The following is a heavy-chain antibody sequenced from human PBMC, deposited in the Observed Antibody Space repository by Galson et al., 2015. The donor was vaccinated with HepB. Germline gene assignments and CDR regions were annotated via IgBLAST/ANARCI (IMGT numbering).Heavy chain of an antibody. Sequence: SLRLSCAASGFTFRNALMSWVRQAPGKGLEWVGRIKKKSDGGTTDYAAPVKGRFTISRDDSKNTLYLEMNSLKTEDTALYYCTTFLEMTTVQYWGQGTLVTVSS. J-gene: IGHJ4*02. CDR3: TTFLEMTTVQY. CDR1: GFTFRNAL. CDR2: IKKKSDGGTT. D-gene: IGHD4-11*01. V-gene: IGHV3-15*01.